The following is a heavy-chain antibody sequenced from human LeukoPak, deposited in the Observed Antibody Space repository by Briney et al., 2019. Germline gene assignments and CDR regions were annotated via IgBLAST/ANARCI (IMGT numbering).Heavy chain of an antibody. D-gene: IGHD2/OR15-2a*01. CDR3: TRPYYAEPEDG. J-gene: IGHJ4*02. V-gene: IGHV3-73*01. CDR1: GFTFSGSA. Sequence: PGGSLRLSCAASGFTFSGSAMHWVRQPSRKGLEWVGRIRSKANSYATAYASSVKGRFTISRDDSKNTAYLQMNSLKTEDTAVYYCTRPYYAEPEDGWGQGTLVTVSS. CDR2: IRSKANSYAT.